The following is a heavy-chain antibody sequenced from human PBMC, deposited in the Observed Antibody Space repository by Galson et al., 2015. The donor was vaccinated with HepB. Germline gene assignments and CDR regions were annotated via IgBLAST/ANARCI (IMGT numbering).Heavy chain of an antibody. CDR3: AKDFAAGHNAPVGFDL. J-gene: IGHJ3*01. Sequence: SLRLSCAASGFNFDDYPMHWVRQAPGKGPEWVSLISWDAGSRKYADSVRGRFTISRDSIKKSLYLQMNSLRIEDTALYYCAKDFAAGHNAPVGFDLWGQGTMVTVSS. V-gene: IGHV3-43*01. CDR1: GFNFDDYP. D-gene: IGHD2-2*01. CDR2: ISWDAGSR.